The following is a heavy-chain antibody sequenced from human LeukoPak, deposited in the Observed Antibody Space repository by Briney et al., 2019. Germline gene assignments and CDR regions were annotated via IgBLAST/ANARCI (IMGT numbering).Heavy chain of an antibody. CDR3: SREAVIVVRAQYFDY. CDR2: IRSKAYGGTT. V-gene: IGHV3-49*03. J-gene: IGHJ4*02. D-gene: IGHD3-22*01. CDR1: GFTFGDYA. Sequence: PGGSLRLSCTASGFTFGDYAMSWFRQAPGKGLEWVGFIRSKAYGGTTEYAASAKGRFTISRGDSKSIAYLQMNSLKTEDTAVYYCSREAVIVVRAQYFDYWGQGTLVTVSS.